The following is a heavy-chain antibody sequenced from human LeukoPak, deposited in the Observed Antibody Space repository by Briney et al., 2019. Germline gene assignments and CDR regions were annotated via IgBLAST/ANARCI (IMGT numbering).Heavy chain of an antibody. J-gene: IGHJ4*02. V-gene: IGHV1-58*02. CDR2: IVVGSGNT. D-gene: IGHD3-22*01. CDR1: GFTFTSSA. Sequence: GASVKVSCKASGFTFTSSAMQWVRQARGQRLEWIGWIVVGSGNTNYAQKFQERVSITRDMSTSTAYMELSSLRSEDTAVYYCAAVFTNFYDSSGYYYDYWGQGTLVTVSS. CDR3: AAVFTNFYDSSGYYYDY.